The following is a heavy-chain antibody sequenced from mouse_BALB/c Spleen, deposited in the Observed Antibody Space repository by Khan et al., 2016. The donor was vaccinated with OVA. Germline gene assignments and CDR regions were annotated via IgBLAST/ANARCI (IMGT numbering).Heavy chain of an antibody. V-gene: IGHV5-15*02. J-gene: IGHJ4*01. Sequence: EVELVESGGGFVQPGGSRKLSCAASGFTFSDYGMAWVRQAPGKGPEWVAFISNLADSIYYADTVTGRFTISRENAKNTLYLEMSSLRSEDTAMYYYARSWAMDYWGQGTSVTVSS. CDR3: ARSWAMDY. CDR1: GFTFSDYG. CDR2: ISNLADSI.